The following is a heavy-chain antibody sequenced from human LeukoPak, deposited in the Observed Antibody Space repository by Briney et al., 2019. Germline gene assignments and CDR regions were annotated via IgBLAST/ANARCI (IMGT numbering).Heavy chain of an antibody. V-gene: IGHV4-39*07. D-gene: IGHD3-3*01. CDR1: GGSISSSSYY. CDR3: AISYDFWLHMDV. CDR2: INHSGST. J-gene: IGHJ6*03. Sequence: PSETLSLTCTVSGGSISSSSYYWGWIRQPPGKGLEWIGEINHSGSTNYNPSLKSRVTISVDTSKNQFSLKLSSVTAADTAVYYCAISYDFWLHMDVWGKGTTVTVSS.